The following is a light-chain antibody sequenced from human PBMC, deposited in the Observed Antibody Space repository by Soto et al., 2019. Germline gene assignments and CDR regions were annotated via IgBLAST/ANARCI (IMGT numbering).Light chain of an antibody. CDR2: EDN. J-gene: IGLJ2*01. CDR3: QSYDSSKGV. Sequence: NFMLTQPHSVSESPGKTVTISCTRSRGSIASNYVQWYQQRPGSAPTTVIYEDNQRPSGVPDRFSGSIDSSSNSASLTISRLKTEDEADYYCQSYDSSKGVFGGGTKLTVL. V-gene: IGLV6-57*03. CDR1: RGSIASNY.